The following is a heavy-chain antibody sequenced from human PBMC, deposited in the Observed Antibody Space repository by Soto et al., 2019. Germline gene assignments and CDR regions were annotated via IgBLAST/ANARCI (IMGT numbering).Heavy chain of an antibody. CDR3: AKDWGAIVVVTSSYFDY. V-gene: IGHV3-30*18. J-gene: IGHJ4*02. CDR2: ISYDGSNK. CDR1: GFTFSSYG. Sequence: QVQLVESGGGVVQPGRSLRLSCAASGFTFSSYGMHWVRQAPGKGLEWVAVISYDGSNKYYADSVKGRFTISRDNSKNTLYLQMNSLRAEDRAVYYCAKDWGAIVVVTSSYFDYWGQGTLVTVSS. D-gene: IGHD2-21*02.